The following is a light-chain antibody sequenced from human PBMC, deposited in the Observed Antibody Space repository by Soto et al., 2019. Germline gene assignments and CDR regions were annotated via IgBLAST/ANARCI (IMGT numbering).Light chain of an antibody. CDR2: GPS. J-gene: IGKJ1*01. CDR1: QSVAKNY. V-gene: IGKV3-20*01. CDR3: HQYASYPLT. Sequence: EIVLTQSPGTLSLSPGERATLSCRASQSVAKNYLAWYQQEPGQAPRLLIYGPSSRATGIPDRFSGSGSGTDFTLTISRLEPEDFAVYYCHQYASYPLTFGQGTKVEIK.